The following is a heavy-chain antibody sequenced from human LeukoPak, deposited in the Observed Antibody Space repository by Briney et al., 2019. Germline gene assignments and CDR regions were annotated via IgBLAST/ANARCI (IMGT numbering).Heavy chain of an antibody. J-gene: IGHJ6*02. CDR1: GFTVSSNY. CDR2: IYTGGST. V-gene: IGHV3-66*01. Sequence: GGSLRLSCAASGFTVSSNYMSWVRQAPGKGLEWVSDIYTGGSTYYADSVKGRFTISRDNSKNTLYLHMNSLRVEDTAVYYCARGWSGPLPDVWGQGTTVTVSS. D-gene: IGHD3-3*01. CDR3: ARGWSGPLPDV.